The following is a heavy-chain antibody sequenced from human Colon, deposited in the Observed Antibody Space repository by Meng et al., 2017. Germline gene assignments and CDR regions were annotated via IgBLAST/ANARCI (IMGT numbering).Heavy chain of an antibody. Sequence: SETLSLTCTVSGGSINGYYWSWIRQTAGKGLEWIGRISSSGTTNYNPSLKSRVSMSLDTPNNQFSLKLTPVTAADTAGEYCARHPTINRGLRGLDYWGQGTLVTVSS. V-gene: IGHV4-4*07. CDR3: ARHPTINRGLRGLDY. CDR1: GGSINGYY. J-gene: IGHJ4*02. CDR2: ISSSGTT. D-gene: IGHD1-1*01.